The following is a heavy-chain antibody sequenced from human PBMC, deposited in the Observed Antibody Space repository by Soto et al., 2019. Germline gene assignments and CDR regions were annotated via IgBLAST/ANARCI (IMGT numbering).Heavy chain of an antibody. J-gene: IGHJ6*02. D-gene: IGHD6-13*01. V-gene: IGHV5-51*01. CDR3: ARRGGSSWYNTPYGMDV. CDR2: IYPGDSDT. CDR1: GYSFTSYW. Sequence: GESLKISCKGSGYSFTSYWIGWVRQMPGKGLEWMGIIYPGDSDTRYSPSFQGQVTISADKSISTAYLQWSSLKASDTAMYYCARRGGSSWYNTPYGMDVWGQGTTVTSP.